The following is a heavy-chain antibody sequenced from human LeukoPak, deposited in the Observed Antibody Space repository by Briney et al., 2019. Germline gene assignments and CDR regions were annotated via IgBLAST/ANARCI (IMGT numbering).Heavy chain of an antibody. J-gene: IGHJ6*03. CDR1: GYTFTSYG. Sequence: ASVKVSCKASGYTFTSYGISWVRQAPGQGLEWMGWISAYNGNTNYAQKLQGRVTMTTDTSTSTAYMGLRSLRSDDTAVYYCARDPYYYDSSGYYYYYYMDVWGKGTTVTVSS. CDR3: ARDPYYYDSSGYYYYYYMDV. CDR2: ISAYNGNT. D-gene: IGHD3-22*01. V-gene: IGHV1-18*01.